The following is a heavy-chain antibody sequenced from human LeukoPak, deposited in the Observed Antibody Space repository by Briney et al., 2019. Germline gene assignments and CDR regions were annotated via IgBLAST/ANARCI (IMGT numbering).Heavy chain of an antibody. D-gene: IGHD6-19*01. Sequence: PGGSLRLSCAASGFTFSSNAMSWVRQALENGLEWVSAISGSDARTYYADSVKGRFTISRDNSKNTLYLQMSSLRAEDTAVYYCAKPLSGWYSFDYWGQGTLVTVSS. CDR1: GFTFSSNA. CDR3: AKPLSGWYSFDY. V-gene: IGHV3-23*01. CDR2: ISGSDART. J-gene: IGHJ4*02.